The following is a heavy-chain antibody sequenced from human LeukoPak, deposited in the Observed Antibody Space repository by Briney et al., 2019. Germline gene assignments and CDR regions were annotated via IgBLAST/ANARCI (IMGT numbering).Heavy chain of an antibody. D-gene: IGHD2-2*01. CDR3: AKLLSGYCSRTSCLNWFDP. V-gene: IGHV3-7*05. CDR1: GFTFSNFW. CDR2: IKQDGSEK. J-gene: IGHJ5*02. Sequence: SGGSLRLSCAASGFTFSNFWMSWVRQAPGKGLEWVANIKQDGSEKYYVDSVKGRFTISRDNAKNSLYLQMNSLRAEDTAVYYCAKLLSGYCSRTSCLNWFDPWGQGTLVTVSS.